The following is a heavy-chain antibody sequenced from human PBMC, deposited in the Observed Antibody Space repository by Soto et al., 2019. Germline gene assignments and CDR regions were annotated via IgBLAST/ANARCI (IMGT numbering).Heavy chain of an antibody. Sequence: PGGSLRLSCAASGFTFSSYAMHWVRQAPGKGLEWVAVISYDGSNKYYADSVKGRFTISRDNSKNTLYLQMNSLRAEDTAVYYCARDGVAVTTGISGYWGQGTLVTVSS. V-gene: IGHV3-30-3*01. CDR1: GFTFSSYA. CDR3: ARDGVAVTTGISGY. CDR2: ISYDGSNK. J-gene: IGHJ4*02. D-gene: IGHD4-4*01.